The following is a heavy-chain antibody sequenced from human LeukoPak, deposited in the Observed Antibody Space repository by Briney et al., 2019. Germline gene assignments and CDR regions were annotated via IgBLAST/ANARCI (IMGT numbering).Heavy chain of an antibody. CDR1: GFTVSSTY. D-gene: IGHD4-11*01. V-gene: IGHV3-66*01. Sequence: PGGSLRLSCAASGFTVSSTYMSWVRQAPGKGLEWVSIIYGGGSTFYADSVKGRFTISRDNAKKSLYLQMNSLRAEDTAVYYCARGTMVTVNFDYWGQGTLVTVSS. CDR2: IYGGGST. J-gene: IGHJ4*02. CDR3: ARGTMVTVNFDY.